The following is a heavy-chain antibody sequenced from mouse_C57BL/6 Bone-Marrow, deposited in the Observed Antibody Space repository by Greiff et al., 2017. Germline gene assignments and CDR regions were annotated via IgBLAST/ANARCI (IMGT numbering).Heavy chain of an antibody. Sequence: QVQLQQPGAELVKPGASVQLSCKASGYTFTSYWMHWVKQRPGQGLEWIGMIHPNSGSTNYNEKFKSKATLTVDKSSSTAYMQLSSLTSEYSAVYYCAREVNWGPFAYWGQGTLVTVSA. CDR1: GYTFTSYW. CDR3: AREVNWGPFAY. J-gene: IGHJ3*01. D-gene: IGHD4-1*01. CDR2: IHPNSGST. V-gene: IGHV1-64*01.